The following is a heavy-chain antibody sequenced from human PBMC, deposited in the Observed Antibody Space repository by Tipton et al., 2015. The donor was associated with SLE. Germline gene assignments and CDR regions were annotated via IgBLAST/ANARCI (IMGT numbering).Heavy chain of an antibody. V-gene: IGHV3-30*18. D-gene: IGHD3-3*01. CDR2: IWYDGSNK. CDR3: AKDFWSGYRPFYYYYMDV. J-gene: IGHJ6*03. Sequence: SLRLSCAASGFTFSSYGMHWVRQAPGKGLEWVAVIWYDGSNKFYADSVKGRFTISRDNSKNTLYLQMNSLRPEDTAVYYCAKDFWSGYRPFYYYYMDVWGKGTTVTVSS. CDR1: GFTFSSYG.